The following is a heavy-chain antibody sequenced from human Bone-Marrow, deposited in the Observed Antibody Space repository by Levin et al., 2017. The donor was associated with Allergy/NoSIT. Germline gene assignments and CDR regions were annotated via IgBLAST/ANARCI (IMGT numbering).Heavy chain of an antibody. CDR1: GFTFTSSA. V-gene: IGHV1-58*01. D-gene: IGHD5-12*01. Sequence: SCKASGFTFTSSAVQWVRQARGQRLEWIGWIVVGTGKADYAQKFQERVTITRDMSTSTVNMELSSLTSEDTAVYYCAADLDSGYDSPDFWGQGTLVTVSS. CDR2: IVVGTGKA. CDR3: AADLDSGYDSPDF. J-gene: IGHJ4*02.